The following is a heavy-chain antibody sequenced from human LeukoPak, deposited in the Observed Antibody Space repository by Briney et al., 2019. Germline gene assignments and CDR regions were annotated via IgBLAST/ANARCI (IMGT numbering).Heavy chain of an antibody. CDR1: GGSISSYY. J-gene: IGHJ3*02. CDR3: ARAYCSSTSCYTWDAFDI. D-gene: IGHD2-2*02. CDR2: IYHSGST. V-gene: IGHV4-59*08. Sequence: SETLSLTCTVSGGSISSYYWSWIRQAPGKGLVWNGTIYHSGSTNYNPSLKSRVTISVDTSKNQFSLKLSSVTAADTAVYYCARAYCSSTSCYTWDAFDIWGQGTMVTVSS.